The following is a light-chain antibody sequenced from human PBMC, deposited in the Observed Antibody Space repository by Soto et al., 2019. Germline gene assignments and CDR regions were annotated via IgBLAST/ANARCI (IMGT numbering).Light chain of an antibody. V-gene: IGLV2-14*01. Sequence: QSVLTQPASVSGSPGQSITISCTGTSSDVGGYNYVSWYQQHPGKAPKLMIYEVSNRPSGVSNRFSGSKSGNTASLTISGLQAEDEAAYYCSSYTSSSTLVFGTGTKVTLL. CDR3: SSYTSSSTLV. CDR1: SSDVGGYNY. CDR2: EVS. J-gene: IGLJ1*01.